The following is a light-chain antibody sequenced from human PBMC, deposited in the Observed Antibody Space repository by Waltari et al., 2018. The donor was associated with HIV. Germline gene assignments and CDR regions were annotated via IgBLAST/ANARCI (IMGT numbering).Light chain of an antibody. J-gene: IGLJ1*01. CDR2: DVN. Sequence: QSALTQPRSVSGSPGQSVTISCTGSASDVGGYHHVSWYQQHPGKAPKLLIYDVNKRPSGVPDRFSGSKSGNTASLTISGLQTEDEADYYCCSYAGSSYVFGTETKVTVL. CDR3: CSYAGSSYV. CDR1: ASDVGGYHH. V-gene: IGLV2-11*01.